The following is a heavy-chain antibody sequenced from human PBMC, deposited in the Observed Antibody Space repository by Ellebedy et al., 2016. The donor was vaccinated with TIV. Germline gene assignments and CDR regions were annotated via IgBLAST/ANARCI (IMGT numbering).Heavy chain of an antibody. CDR3: ARDRYGDERGYYFDY. J-gene: IGHJ4*02. V-gene: IGHV4-59*01. Sequence: MPSETLSLTCTVSGGSISSYYWSRIRQPPGKGLEWIGYIYYSGSTNYNPSLKSRVTISVDTSKNQFSLKLSSVTAADTAVYYCARDRYGDERGYYFDYWGQGTLVTVSS. CDR1: GGSISSYY. D-gene: IGHD4-17*01. CDR2: IYYSGST.